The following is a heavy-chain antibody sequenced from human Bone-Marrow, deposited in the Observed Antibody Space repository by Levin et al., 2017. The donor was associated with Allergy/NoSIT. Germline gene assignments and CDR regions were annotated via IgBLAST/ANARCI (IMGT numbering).Heavy chain of an antibody. CDR2: ISFDGTNK. CDR1: GFTFDAYA. V-gene: IGHV3-30*18. Sequence: SCAVSGFTFDAYAVHWVRQAPGKGLEWVAVISFDGTNKYYADSVKGRFTISRDNSKNTLYLQMNSLRVEDTAVYYCAKVGRGDLRESFEYWGQGTLVTVSS. D-gene: IGHD3-10*01. CDR3: AKVGRGDLRESFEY. J-gene: IGHJ4*02.